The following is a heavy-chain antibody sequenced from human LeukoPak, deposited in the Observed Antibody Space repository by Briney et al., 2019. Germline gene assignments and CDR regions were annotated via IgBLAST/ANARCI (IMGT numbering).Heavy chain of an antibody. CDR2: IYYSGGT. D-gene: IGHD6-13*01. CDR3: AGGIAAIDALDY. J-gene: IGHJ4*02. Sequence: PSETLSLTCTVSGGSISRSSYYWVLIRQPPGKGLEWVGSIYYSGGTYYNPSLKRRVTISVDTSKNQFSLKLSSVTAADTAVYYCAGGIAAIDALDYWGQGTLVTVSS. V-gene: IGHV4-39*01. CDR1: GGSISRSSYY.